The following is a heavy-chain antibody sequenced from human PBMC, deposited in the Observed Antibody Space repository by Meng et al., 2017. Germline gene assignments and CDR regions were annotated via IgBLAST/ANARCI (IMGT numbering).Heavy chain of an antibody. CDR2: GYYRSKWYH. J-gene: IGHJ4*02. CDR1: ADIVSSTGEA. CDR3: ARVSYSCDS. Sequence: LHSAGPGLVKPAQCRHRARAISADIVSSTGEAWNCSSQCRARGLVWLGRGYYRSKWYHDYAESVKSRISIDPDTSKNQFSLQLRSVTPEDSAVYYCARVSYSCDSWGKRTLVTVSS. V-gene: IGHV6-1*02.